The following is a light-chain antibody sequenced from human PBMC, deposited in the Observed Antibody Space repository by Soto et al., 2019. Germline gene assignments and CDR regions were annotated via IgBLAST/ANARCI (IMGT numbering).Light chain of an antibody. J-gene: IGLJ3*02. Sequence: YELTQPPSVSVSPAQTASITCSGDKLGDKYACWYQQKPGQSPVLVIYQDIKRPSGIPDRFSGSNSGNTATLTISGTQPMDEADYYCQAWDSSTVVFGGGTKVTVL. CDR1: KLGDKY. CDR2: QDI. V-gene: IGLV3-1*01. CDR3: QAWDSSTVV.